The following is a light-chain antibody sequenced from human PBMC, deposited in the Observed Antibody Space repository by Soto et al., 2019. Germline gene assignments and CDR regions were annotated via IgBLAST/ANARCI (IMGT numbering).Light chain of an antibody. CDR2: GNT. V-gene: IGLV1-40*01. CDR1: SSNIGAGCE. Sequence: QSVLTQPPSVSGAPGQRVTISCTGCSSNIGAGCEVHWYQHLPGKAPKLLIYGNTNRPSGVPDRFSGSKSGTSASLAITGLQAEDEADYYCQSYDSSLSASYVFGGGTNLTVL. J-gene: IGLJ1*01. CDR3: QSYDSSLSASYV.